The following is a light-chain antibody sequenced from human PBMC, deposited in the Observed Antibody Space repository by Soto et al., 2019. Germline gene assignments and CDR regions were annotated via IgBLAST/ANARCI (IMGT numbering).Light chain of an antibody. J-gene: IGKJ1*01. CDR2: DAS. Sequence: IQLTQSPSTLSASVGYRVTITCRASQSISSWLAWYQQKPGKAPKLLIYDASSLESGVPSRFSGSGSGTEFTLTISSLQPDDFATYYCQQYNSYPVTFGQGTKVDIK. CDR1: QSISSW. V-gene: IGKV1-5*01. CDR3: QQYNSYPVT.